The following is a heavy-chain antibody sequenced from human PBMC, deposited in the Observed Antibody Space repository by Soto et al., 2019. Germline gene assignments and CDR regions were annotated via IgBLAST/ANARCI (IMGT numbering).Heavy chain of an antibody. CDR3: ARDLGGPDY. J-gene: IGHJ4*02. Sequence: AASGFSLSPYWMHWVRQVPGRGLEWVARLSSDGFGAAYADSVKGRFFISRDIARNTLSLQMNSLRADDAAVYYCARDLGGPDYWGRGTSVTVSS. D-gene: IGHD3-16*01. CDR2: LSSDGFGA. CDR1: GFSLSPYW. V-gene: IGHV3-74*03.